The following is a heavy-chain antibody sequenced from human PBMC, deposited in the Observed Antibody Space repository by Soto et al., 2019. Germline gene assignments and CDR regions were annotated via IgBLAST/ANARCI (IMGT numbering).Heavy chain of an antibody. CDR1: GFSFNSFN. J-gene: IGHJ4*02. D-gene: IGHD2-8*01. Sequence: GGSLRLSGLASGFSFNSFNMNWIRRAPGRGLEWVASISVSGDNIYYGDSMQGRFAISRDNSKRSVFLALNSLRVEDTAVYYCARDLGLLKSMFDYWGQGTLVTVSS. CDR3: ARDLGLLKSMFDY. V-gene: IGHV3-21*01. CDR2: ISVSGDNI.